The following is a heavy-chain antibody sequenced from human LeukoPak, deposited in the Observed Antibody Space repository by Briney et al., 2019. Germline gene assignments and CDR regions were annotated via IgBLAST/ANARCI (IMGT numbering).Heavy chain of an antibody. CDR2: INHSGST. J-gene: IGHJ5*02. D-gene: IGHD2-8*01. CDR3: ARGHQLGYCTNGVCSEYNWFDP. Sequence: SETLSLTCAVYGGSFSGYYWSWIRQPPGKGLEWIGEINHSGSTNYNPSLKSRVTISVDTSKNQFSLKLSSVTAADTAVYYCARGHQLGYCTNGVCSEYNWFDPWGQGTLVTVSS. CDR1: GGSFSGYY. V-gene: IGHV4-34*01.